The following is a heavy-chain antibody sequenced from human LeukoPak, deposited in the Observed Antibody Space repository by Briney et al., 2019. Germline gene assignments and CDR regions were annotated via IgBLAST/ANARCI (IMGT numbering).Heavy chain of an antibody. D-gene: IGHD3-16*01. CDR1: GGSFSGYY. J-gene: IGHJ6*03. Sequence: SETLSLTCAVYGGSFSGYYWSWIRQPPGKGLEWIGEINHSGSTNYNPSLKSRVTISVDTSKNQFSLKLSSVTAADTAVYYCARDPGGIMDYYYYIDVWGKGTTVTISS. V-gene: IGHV4-34*01. CDR3: ARDPGGIMDYYYYIDV. CDR2: INHSGST.